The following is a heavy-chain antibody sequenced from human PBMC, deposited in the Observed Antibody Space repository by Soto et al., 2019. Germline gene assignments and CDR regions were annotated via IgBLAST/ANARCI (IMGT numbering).Heavy chain of an antibody. J-gene: IGHJ3*02. Sequence: QVQLVESGGGVVQPGRSLRLSCAASGFTFSSYGMHWVRQAPGKGLEWVAVISYDGSNKYYADSVKGRLTISRDNSKNXMXPQMNSLRGEDRAVYYCAKDNGSGCDWLRVGDASDIWGQGTMVTVSS. CDR3: AKDNGSGCDWLRVGDASDI. CDR1: GFTFSSYG. D-gene: IGHD5-12*01. CDR2: ISYDGSNK. V-gene: IGHV3-30*18.